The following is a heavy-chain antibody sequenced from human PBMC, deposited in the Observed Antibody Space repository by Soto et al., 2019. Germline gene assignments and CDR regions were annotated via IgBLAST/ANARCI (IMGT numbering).Heavy chain of an antibody. D-gene: IGHD6-6*01. Sequence: QLQLQESGSGLVKPSQTLSLTCAVSGGSISSGGYSWSCIRQPPGKGLEWIGYIYHSGSTYYKPSLKSQDTISVDRYKNHFSLKLFSVTAADTAVYYCAGGIAARPLGYWCQGTLVTVSS. CDR1: GGSISSGGYS. V-gene: IGHV4-30-2*01. CDR2: IYHSGST. J-gene: IGHJ1*01. CDR3: AGGIAARPLGY.